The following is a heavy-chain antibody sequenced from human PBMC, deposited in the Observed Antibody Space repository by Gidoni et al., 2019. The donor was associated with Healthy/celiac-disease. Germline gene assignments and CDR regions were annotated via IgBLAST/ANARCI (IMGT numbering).Heavy chain of an antibody. CDR1: GLTFSSYS. J-gene: IGHJ4*02. V-gene: IGHV3-23*01. CDR3: AKDSELGGYFYYDSSGYPDY. D-gene: IGHD3-22*01. CDR2: ISGSGGST. Sequence: EVQLLESGGGLVQPGGSLRLSCAASGLTFSSYSLSWVRQAPGKGLEWVSAISGSGGSTYYADSVKGRFTISRDNSKNTLYLQMNSLRAEDTAVYYCAKDSELGGYFYYDSSGYPDYWGQGTLVTVSS.